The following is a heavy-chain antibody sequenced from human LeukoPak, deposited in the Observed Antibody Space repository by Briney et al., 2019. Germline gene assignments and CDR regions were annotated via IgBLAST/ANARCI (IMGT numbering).Heavy chain of an antibody. V-gene: IGHV3-74*01. CDR2: INSDETRT. Sequence: GGSLRLSCAASGFTFSSYWMHWVRQAPGKGLVWVSRINSDETRTNFADSVKGRFTISRDNAKNTLYLQMNSLRAEDTAVYYCARSTDSCTNYYGMDVWGQGTTVTVSS. J-gene: IGHJ6*02. D-gene: IGHD2-15*01. CDR3: ARSTDSCTNYYGMDV. CDR1: GFTFSSYW.